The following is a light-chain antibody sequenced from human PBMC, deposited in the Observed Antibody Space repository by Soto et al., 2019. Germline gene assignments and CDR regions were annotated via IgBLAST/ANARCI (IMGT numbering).Light chain of an antibody. CDR3: GSWGSSVTGSFYV. J-gene: IGLJ1*01. CDR1: TSNIGSNY. Sequence: QSVLTQPPSVSAAPGQTVTISCSGDTSNIGSNYVSWYQQVPGKAPKLLIHDNENRPSGIPDRFSGSRSGTSATLAITGLQTGDEAIYYCGSWGSSVTGSFYVFGSATKLTVL. V-gene: IGLV1-51*01. CDR2: DNE.